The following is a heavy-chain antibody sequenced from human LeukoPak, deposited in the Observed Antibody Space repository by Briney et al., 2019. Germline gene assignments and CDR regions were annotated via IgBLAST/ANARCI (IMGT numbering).Heavy chain of an antibody. J-gene: IGHJ4*02. CDR1: GASISSGDYY. D-gene: IGHD3-9*01. CDR2: IYYSGST. Sequence: SETLSLTCTVSGASISSGDYYWGWIRQPPGKGLEWIGYIYYSGSTYYNPSLKSRVTISVDTSKNQFSLKLSSVTAADTAVYYCASGLRYFDWLYSGHGAVDYWGQGTLVTVSS. CDR3: ASGLRYFDWLYSGHGAVDY. V-gene: IGHV4-30-4*01.